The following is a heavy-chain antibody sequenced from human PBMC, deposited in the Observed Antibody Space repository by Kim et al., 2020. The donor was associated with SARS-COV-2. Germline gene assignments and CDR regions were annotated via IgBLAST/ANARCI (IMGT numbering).Heavy chain of an antibody. CDR3: ARYAAILTGYYPSHYYFDS. CDR1: GFTFSDYY. V-gene: IGHV3-11*03. CDR2: ISSSSTYT. D-gene: IGHD3-9*01. J-gene: IGHJ4*02. Sequence: GGSLRLSCAASGFTFSDYYMSWLRQTPGKGLEWFSYISSSSTYTNYADSLKGRFTISRDNAKKSLYLQMNSLRAEDTAVYYCARYAAILTGYYPSHYYFDSRRRGTLDT.